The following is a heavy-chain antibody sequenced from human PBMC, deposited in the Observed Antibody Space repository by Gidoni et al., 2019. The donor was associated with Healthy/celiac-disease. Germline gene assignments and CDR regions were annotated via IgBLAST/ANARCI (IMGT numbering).Heavy chain of an antibody. CDR2: INHSGST. D-gene: IGHD6-25*01. V-gene: IGHV4-34*01. Sequence: QVQLQQWGAGLLKPSETLSLTCAVYGGSFSGYYWSWIRQPPGKGLEWIGEINHSGSTNYNPSLKSRVTISVDTSKNQFSLKLSSVTAADTAVYYCARERAARHYGMDVWGQGTTVTVSS. CDR1: GGSFSGYY. J-gene: IGHJ6*02. CDR3: ARERAARHYGMDV.